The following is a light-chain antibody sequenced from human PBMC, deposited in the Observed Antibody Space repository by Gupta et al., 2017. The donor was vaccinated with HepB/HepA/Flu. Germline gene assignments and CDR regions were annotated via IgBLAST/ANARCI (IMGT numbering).Light chain of an antibody. V-gene: IGLV2-11*01. CDR3: CSDAGSYTWV. CDR2: DVT. J-gene: IGLJ2*01. Sequence: SALTQPRSVSGSPGQTVTISCTGTSSDVGSDNYVSWYQHHPGEAPKLMIYDVTKRPSGVTDGFSGSKSGNTASLTISGRKAEEEADYYCCSDAGSYTWVFGGGTKLTVL. CDR1: SSDVGSDNY.